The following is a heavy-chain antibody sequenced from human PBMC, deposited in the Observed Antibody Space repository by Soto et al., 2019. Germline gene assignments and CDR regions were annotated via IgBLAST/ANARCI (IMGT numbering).Heavy chain of an antibody. CDR2: INPGGSEK. V-gene: IGHV3-7*01. J-gene: IGHJ4*02. Sequence: EVQLVESGGGLVQPGGSLRLACAASRFTFSIYWMSWVRQAPGKGLEWVANINPGGSEKFYVDSVKGRFPISRDNAKNSLYLQMNSLGAEDTAVYYCARDKGYLDSWGQGTLVTVSS. CDR1: RFTFSIYW. D-gene: IGHD2-2*01. CDR3: ARDKGYLDS.